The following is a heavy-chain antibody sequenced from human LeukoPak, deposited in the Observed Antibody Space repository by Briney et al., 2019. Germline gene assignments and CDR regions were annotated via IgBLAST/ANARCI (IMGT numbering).Heavy chain of an antibody. Sequence: GRSLRLSCAASGFTFSSYAMHWVRQAPGKGLEWVSTISGNGAGTYYADSVKGRFTISRDNSKNTLYLQMNSLRAEDTAVYYCAHGNYFDYWGQGTLVTVSS. J-gene: IGHJ4*02. CDR1: GFTFSSYA. CDR2: ISGNGAGT. V-gene: IGHV3-23*01. CDR3: AHGNYFDY. D-gene: IGHD1-14*01.